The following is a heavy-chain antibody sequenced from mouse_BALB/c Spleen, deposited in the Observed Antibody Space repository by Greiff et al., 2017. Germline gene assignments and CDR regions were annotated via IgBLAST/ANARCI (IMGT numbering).Heavy chain of an antibody. D-gene: IGHD4-1*01. CDR3: ARGTGTYLDD. Sequence: QVQLQQSGAELVKPGASVKLSCKASGYTFTSYYMYWVKQRPGQGLEWIGEINPSNGGTNFNEKFKSKATLTVDKSSSTAYMQLSSLTSEDSAVYYCARGTGTYLDDWGQGTTLTVSS. J-gene: IGHJ2*01. CDR2: INPSNGGT. V-gene: IGHV1S81*02. CDR1: GYTFTSYY.